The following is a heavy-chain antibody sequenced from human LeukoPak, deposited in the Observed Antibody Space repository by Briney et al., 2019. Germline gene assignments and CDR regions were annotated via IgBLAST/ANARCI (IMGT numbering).Heavy chain of an antibody. CDR3: ATYTHWVAGDV. CDR2: MNEDGNER. V-gene: IGHV3-7*01. CDR1: GFTFRKSW. Sequence: GGSLGLSCAASGFTFRKSWMSLVRQAPGKGLELVANMNEDGNERDYVDSVKGRFTISRDNARKSLYLQMSSLRAEDTAVYYCATYTHWVAGDVWGQGTTVTVSS. D-gene: IGHD3-16*01. J-gene: IGHJ6*02.